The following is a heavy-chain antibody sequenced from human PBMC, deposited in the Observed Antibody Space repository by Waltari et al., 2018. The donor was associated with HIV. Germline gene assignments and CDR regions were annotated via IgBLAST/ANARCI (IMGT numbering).Heavy chain of an antibody. CDR3: ASMNLNYGGYFDY. D-gene: IGHD4-17*01. CDR1: GGSISSGGYS. CDR2: IYHSGST. Sequence: QLQLQESGSGLVKPSQTLSLTCAVSGGSISSGGYSWSWIRQPPGKGLEWIGYIYHSGSTYYNPSLKSRVTISVDRSKNQFSLKLSSVTAADTAVYYCASMNLNYGGYFDYWGQGTLVTVSS. J-gene: IGHJ4*02. V-gene: IGHV4-30-2*01.